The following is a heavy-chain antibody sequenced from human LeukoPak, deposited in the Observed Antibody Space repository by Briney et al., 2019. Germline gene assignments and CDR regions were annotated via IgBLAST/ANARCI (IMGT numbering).Heavy chain of an antibody. CDR1: GGSISSSSYY. CDR3: ARKGIAAAGTPETYYYYYYMDV. V-gene: IGHV4-39*07. Sequence: SETLSLTCTVSGGSISSSSYYWGWIRQPPGKGLEWIGSIYYSGSTYYNPSLKSRVTISVDTSKNQFSLKLSSVTAADTAVYYCARKGIAAAGTPETYYYYYYMDVWGKGTTVTVSS. CDR2: IYYSGST. J-gene: IGHJ6*03. D-gene: IGHD6-13*01.